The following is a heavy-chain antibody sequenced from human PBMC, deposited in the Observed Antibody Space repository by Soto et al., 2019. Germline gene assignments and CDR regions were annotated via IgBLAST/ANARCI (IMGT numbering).Heavy chain of an antibody. Sequence: ESGGGLVQPGGSLRLSCAASGFTFSNHGMYWVRQAPGKGLEWVSHISSSSSTIYYADSVKGRFTISRDNAKNSLNLQMDSLTDEDTAVYYCARGMLRGVDYWGQGTLVTVSS. CDR3: ARGMLRGVDY. CDR2: ISSSSSTI. CDR1: GFTFSNHG. J-gene: IGHJ4*02. D-gene: IGHD3-10*01. V-gene: IGHV3-48*02.